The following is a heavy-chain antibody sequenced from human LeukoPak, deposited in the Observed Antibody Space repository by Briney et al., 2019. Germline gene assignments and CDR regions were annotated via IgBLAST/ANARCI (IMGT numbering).Heavy chain of an antibody. D-gene: IGHD6-19*01. J-gene: IGHJ3*02. Sequence: GGSLRLSCAASGFTFSSYGMHWVRQAPGKGLEWVAVIWYDGSNKYYADSVKGRFTISRDNSKNTLYLQMNSLRAEDTAVYYCARHLAVAGPSHDAFDIWGQGTMVTVSS. CDR3: ARHLAVAGPSHDAFDI. V-gene: IGHV3-33*01. CDR2: IWYDGSNK. CDR1: GFTFSSYG.